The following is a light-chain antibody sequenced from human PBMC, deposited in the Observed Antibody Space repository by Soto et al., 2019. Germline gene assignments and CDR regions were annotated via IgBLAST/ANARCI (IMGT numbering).Light chain of an antibody. CDR2: DAS. V-gene: IGKV3-11*01. J-gene: IGKJ2*01. CDR1: QSISSY. CDR3: QQRSNWPRT. Sequence: EIVLTQSPATLSLSPGERATLSCRASQSISSYLAWYQQKPGQAPRLLISDASNRAPGIPARFSGSGSGTDFSLTISSLEPEDFAIYYCQQRSNWPRTFGQGTKLELK.